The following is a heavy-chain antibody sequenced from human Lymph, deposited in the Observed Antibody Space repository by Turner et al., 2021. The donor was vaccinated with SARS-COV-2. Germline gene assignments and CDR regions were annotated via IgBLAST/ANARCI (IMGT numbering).Heavy chain of an antibody. CDR2: IYPGGST. CDR1: GFTVSSNY. CDR3: ARVYGDYVP. D-gene: IGHD4-17*01. Sequence: EVQLVESGGGLVQPGGSLRLSCAASGFTVSSNYMTGVRQAPGKGLEWVSLIYPGGSTYYADSVKGRFTISRDNSKNTLYLQMNSLRAEDTAVYYCARVYGDYVPWGQGTLVTVSS. V-gene: IGHV3-66*01. J-gene: IGHJ5*02.